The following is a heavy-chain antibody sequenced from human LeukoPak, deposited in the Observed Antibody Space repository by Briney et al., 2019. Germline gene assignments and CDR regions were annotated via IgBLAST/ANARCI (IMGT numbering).Heavy chain of an antibody. CDR1: GYTFNGYF. D-gene: IGHD5-18*01. V-gene: IGHV1-2*02. Sequence: ASVKSSCKASGYTFNGYFMHWVRQAPGQGLESMGWINPNSGGTNYAQKFQGRVTMTRDTSTSTVYMELSSLRSEDTAVYYCARQGEYSYGYGAFDIWGQGTMVTVSS. CDR2: INPNSGGT. CDR3: ARQGEYSYGYGAFDI. J-gene: IGHJ3*02.